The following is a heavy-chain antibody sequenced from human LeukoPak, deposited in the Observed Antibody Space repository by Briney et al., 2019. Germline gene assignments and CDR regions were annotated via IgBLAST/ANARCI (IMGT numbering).Heavy chain of an antibody. J-gene: IGHJ6*03. V-gene: IGHV1-46*01. CDR2: INPSGGST. CDR3: ARGLGGVVAALYYYMDV. Sequence: ASVKVSCKASGYTFTSYYMHWVRQAPGQGLEWMGIINPSGGSTSYAQKFQGRVTMTRDMSTSTVYMELSSLRSEDTAVYYCARGLGGVVAALYYYMDVWGKGTTVTVSS. D-gene: IGHD2-15*01. CDR1: GYTFTSYY.